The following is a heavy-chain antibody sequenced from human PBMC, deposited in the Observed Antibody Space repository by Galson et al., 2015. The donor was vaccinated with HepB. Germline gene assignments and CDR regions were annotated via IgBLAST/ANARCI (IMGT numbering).Heavy chain of an antibody. V-gene: IGHV3-48*02. CDR3: ARDHIVAVVAAATPKYYYYGMDV. CDR2: ISSSSSTI. J-gene: IGHJ6*02. Sequence: SLRLSCAASGFTFSSYSMNWVRQAPGKGLEWVSYISSSSSTIYYADSVKGRFTISRDNAKNSLYLQMNSLRDEDTAVYYCARDHIVAVVAAATPKYYYYGMDVWGQGTTVTVSS. D-gene: IGHD2-15*01. CDR1: GFTFSSYS.